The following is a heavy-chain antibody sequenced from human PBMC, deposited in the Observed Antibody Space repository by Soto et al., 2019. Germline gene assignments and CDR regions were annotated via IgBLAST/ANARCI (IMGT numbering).Heavy chain of an antibody. V-gene: IGHV4-30-4*01. CDR3: ARGGREYGSSWYLARFDP. D-gene: IGHD6-13*01. CDR1: GGSISSGDYY. CDR2: IYYSGST. J-gene: IGHJ5*02. Sequence: QVQLQESGPGLVKPSQTLSLTCTVSGGSISSGDYYWSWIRQPPGKGLEWIGYIYYSGSTYYNPSLKSRVTISVVTSKNQFSLKLSSVTAADTAVYYCARGGREYGSSWYLARFDPWGQGTLVTVSS.